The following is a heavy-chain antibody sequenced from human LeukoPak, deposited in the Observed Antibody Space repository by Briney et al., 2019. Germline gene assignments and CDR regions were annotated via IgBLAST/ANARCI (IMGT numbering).Heavy chain of an antibody. CDR2: IKSNTAGGTT. CDR1: GITFSNAW. Sequence: GVSLRLSCAASGITFSNAWMNWVRQAPGKGLEWVGRIKSNTAGGTTDYAAPVQGRFTISRDDSENTVFLQMNSMKTEDTALYYCATRYCSGSSCFWDYWGQGTLVTVSS. D-gene: IGHD2-15*01. J-gene: IGHJ4*02. CDR3: ATRYCSGSSCFWDY. V-gene: IGHV3-15*01.